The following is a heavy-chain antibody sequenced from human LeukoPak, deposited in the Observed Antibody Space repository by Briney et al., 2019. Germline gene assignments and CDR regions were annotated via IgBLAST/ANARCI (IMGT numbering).Heavy chain of an antibody. CDR2: INPNSGGT. Sequence: GASVKVSCKASGYTFTGYYMHWVRQAPGQGLEWMGWINPNSGGTNYAQKFQCRVTMTRDTSISTAYMELSRLRSDDTAVYYCARDPPQTYYYDSSGYYLLLWGQGTLVTVSS. D-gene: IGHD3-22*01. CDR1: GYTFTGYY. J-gene: IGHJ4*02. CDR3: ARDPPQTYYYDSSGYYLLL. V-gene: IGHV1-2*02.